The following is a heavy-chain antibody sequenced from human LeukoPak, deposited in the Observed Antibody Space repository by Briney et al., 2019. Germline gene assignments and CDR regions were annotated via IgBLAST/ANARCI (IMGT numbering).Heavy chain of an antibody. D-gene: IGHD2-2*01. Sequence: SSDTLSLTCTVSGGSISSSSYYWGWIRQPPGKGLEWIGSIYYSGSTYYNPSLKSRVTISVDTSKNQFSLKLSSVTAADTAVYYCASLVGTSTRGYYFDYWGQGTLVTVSS. V-gene: IGHV4-39*01. CDR2: IYYSGST. CDR3: ASLVGTSTRGYYFDY. CDR1: GGSISSSSYY. J-gene: IGHJ4*02.